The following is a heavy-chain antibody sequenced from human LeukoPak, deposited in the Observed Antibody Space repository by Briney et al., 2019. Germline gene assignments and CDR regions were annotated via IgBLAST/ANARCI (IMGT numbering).Heavy chain of an antibody. CDR3: ARGTAVVIPTFDY. J-gene: IGHJ4*02. Sequence: GGSLRLSCAASGFTFSNAWMNWVRQAPGKGLEWVGRIKSRTDGGTTDYAAPVKGRFTISRDDSKNTLYLQMNSLRAEDTALYFCARGTAVVIPTFDYWGQGILVTVSS. D-gene: IGHD3-16*02. CDR1: GFTFSNAW. CDR2: IKSRTDGGTT. V-gene: IGHV3-15*01.